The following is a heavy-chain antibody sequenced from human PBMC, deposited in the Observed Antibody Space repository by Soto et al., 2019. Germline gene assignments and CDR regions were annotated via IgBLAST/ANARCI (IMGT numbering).Heavy chain of an antibody. CDR3: ARVGGYNSVLSSTFGY. Sequence: PSETLSLTCTVSGGSISSGDYYWSWIRQPPGKGLEWLGYIYSSGSTYYNPSFESRISISLETPKTQFSLNLFSVTAADTAVYYCARVGGYNSVLSSTFGYWGQGTLVTVSS. CDR1: GGSISSGDYY. J-gene: IGHJ4*02. V-gene: IGHV4-30-4*01. CDR2: IYSSGST. D-gene: IGHD1-20*01.